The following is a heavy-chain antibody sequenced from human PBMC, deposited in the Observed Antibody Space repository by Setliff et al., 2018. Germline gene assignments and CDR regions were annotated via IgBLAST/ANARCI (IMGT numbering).Heavy chain of an antibody. V-gene: IGHV3-7*01. CDR1: GFTFSRYW. CDR2: IKQDGSEK. J-gene: IGHJ4*02. CDR3: ARDHSSYDY. D-gene: IGHD6-6*01. Sequence: PGGSLRLSCAASGFTFSRYWMSWVRQAPGKGLEWVANIKQDGSEKYYVDSVKGRFTISRDNAKNSLYLQMNSLRAEDTAVYYCARDHSSYDYWGQGTLVTVSS.